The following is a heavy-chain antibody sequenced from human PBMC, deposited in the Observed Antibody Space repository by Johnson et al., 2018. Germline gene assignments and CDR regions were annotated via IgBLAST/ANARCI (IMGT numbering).Heavy chain of an antibody. Sequence: VQLVETGGGVVQPGKSLRLSCAASGLKFSSYGTHWVRQAPGKGLEWVAVISHDGSSEYCADSVKGRCTISRDNSKNTLYVERNSLRVEDTAVYYCTRGDLSYSGMDVWGQGTTVTVSS. CDR3: TRGDLSYSGMDV. CDR1: GLKFSSYG. CDR2: ISHDGSSE. V-gene: IGHV3-30*03. D-gene: IGHD2-21*01. J-gene: IGHJ6*02.